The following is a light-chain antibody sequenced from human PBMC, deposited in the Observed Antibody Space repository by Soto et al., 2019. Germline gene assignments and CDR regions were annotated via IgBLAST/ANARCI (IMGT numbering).Light chain of an antibody. J-gene: IGKJ1*01. V-gene: IGKV3-15*01. Sequence: EIVMTQSPATLSVSPGERDTLSCRASQSVSSKLAWYQQKPGQAPRVLIYGASTRATGIPARFSGSGSGTELTLTISSLQSEDFAVYYCQHYNDWPPTWTFGQGTKVDIK. CDR3: QHYNDWPPTWT. CDR2: GAS. CDR1: QSVSSK.